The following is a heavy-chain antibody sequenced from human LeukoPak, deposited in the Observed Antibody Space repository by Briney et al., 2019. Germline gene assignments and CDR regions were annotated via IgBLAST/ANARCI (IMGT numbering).Heavy chain of an antibody. CDR2: ISGSGGST. CDR1: GFTFSSYA. Sequence: PGGSLRLSCAASGFTFSSYAMSWVRQAPGKGLEWVSAISGSGGSTYYADSVKGRFTISRDNSKNTLYLQMNSLRAEDTAVYYCASGKAYCSSTSCYLDAFDIWGQGTMVTVSS. D-gene: IGHD2-2*01. V-gene: IGHV3-23*01. J-gene: IGHJ3*02. CDR3: ASGKAYCSSTSCYLDAFDI.